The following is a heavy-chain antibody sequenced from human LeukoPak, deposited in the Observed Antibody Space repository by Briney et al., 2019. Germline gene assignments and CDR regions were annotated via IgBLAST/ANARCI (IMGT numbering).Heavy chain of an antibody. D-gene: IGHD5-24*01. CDR2: ISASGETK. CDR1: GFTFNSYA. V-gene: IGHV3-23*01. J-gene: IGHJ3*01. Sequence: GGSLRLSCTASGFTFNSYAMSWVRQAPGKGLEWVSAISASGETKDYADSVNGRFTISRDNSKSALSLHLKSLRAEDTALYYCAKGRDGFNFHAFDLWGQGTMVTVSS. CDR3: AKGRDGFNFHAFDL.